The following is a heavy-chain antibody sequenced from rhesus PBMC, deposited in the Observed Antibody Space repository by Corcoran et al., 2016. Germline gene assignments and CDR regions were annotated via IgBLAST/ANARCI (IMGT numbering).Heavy chain of an antibody. V-gene: IGHV4-127*01. CDR2: IGGSGGST. CDR3: ARGPSGDY. Sequence: QVQLQESGPGLVKPSDTLSLTCTVSGYSIRSGYGWSWLRQPPGKGLEWIGYIGGSGGSTKDNPSLKSRVTRSKDKSRNQFSRKLTSGTAADTAGYYCARGPSGDYWGQGVLVTVSS. J-gene: IGHJ4*01. CDR1: GYSIRSGYG.